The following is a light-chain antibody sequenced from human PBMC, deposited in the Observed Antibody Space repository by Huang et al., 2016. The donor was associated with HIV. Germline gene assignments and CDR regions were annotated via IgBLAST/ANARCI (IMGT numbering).Light chain of an antibody. Sequence: EIVMTQSPGTLSVSPGERATLSCRASQSVSSSLAWYQQKPGQGPRLLIYDVSTRATGIPARCSGSGSGTEFTLTISSLQSEDFARYYCQQYDNWPGTFGQGTRLEIK. J-gene: IGKJ2*01. CDR1: QSVSSS. V-gene: IGKV3-15*01. CDR3: QQYDNWPGT. CDR2: DVS.